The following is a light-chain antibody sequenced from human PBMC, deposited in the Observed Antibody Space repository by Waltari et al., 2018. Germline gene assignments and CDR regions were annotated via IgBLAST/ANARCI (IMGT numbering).Light chain of an antibody. CDR2: WAS. V-gene: IGKV4-1*01. J-gene: IGKJ1*01. Sequence: DIVMTQSPDSLAVSLGERATINCKTSQSILYSSSNMNYLAWYQQKPGQPPKLLIYWASTRESGVPDRFSGSGSGTDFTLTISSLQAEDVAVYYCQQYYGSPLTFGQGTKVEIK. CDR3: QQYYGSPLT. CDR1: QSILYSSSNMNY.